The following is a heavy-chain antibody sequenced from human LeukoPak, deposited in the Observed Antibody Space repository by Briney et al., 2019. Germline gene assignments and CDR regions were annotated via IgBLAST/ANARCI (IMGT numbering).Heavy chain of an antibody. CDR2: INHGGST. CDR1: GGSFSGDF. CDR3: AREGRYRYGYNEYHSYMDI. Sequence: SETLSLTCAVYGGSFSGDFWSWIRQSPGKGLEWIGEINHGGSTTYNPSLQSRVTMSVDTSKNQFSLKLSSVTAAETAVYYCAREGRYRYGYNEYHSYMDIWGKGTTVTVSS. J-gene: IGHJ6*03. D-gene: IGHD5-24*01. V-gene: IGHV4-34*01.